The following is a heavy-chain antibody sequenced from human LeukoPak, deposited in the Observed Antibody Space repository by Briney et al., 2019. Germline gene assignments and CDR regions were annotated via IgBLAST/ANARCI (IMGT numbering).Heavy chain of an antibody. D-gene: IGHD6-6*01. CDR2: INHSGST. CDR3: ARVGSSSPYFDY. J-gene: IGHJ4*02. V-gene: IGHV4-34*01. CDR1: GGSFSDNF. Sequence: SETLSLTCAVYGGSFSDNFWTWIRQPPGKGLEWIGQINHSGSTNYNPSLKSRVTISVDTSKNQFSLNLTSVTAADTAVYYCARVGSSSPYFDYWGQGTLVTVSS.